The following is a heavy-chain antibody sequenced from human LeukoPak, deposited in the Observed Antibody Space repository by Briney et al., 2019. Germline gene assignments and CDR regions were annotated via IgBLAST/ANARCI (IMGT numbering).Heavy chain of an antibody. J-gene: IGHJ5*02. CDR1: GYTFTGYY. V-gene: IGHV1-18*04. Sequence: ASVKVSCKASGYTFTGYYMHWVRQAPGQGLEWMGWISAYNGNTNYAQKLQGRVTMTTDTSTSTAYMELRSLRSDDTAVYYCARDPEDIVVVPAAISNWFDPWGQGTLVTVSS. D-gene: IGHD2-2*01. CDR3: ARDPEDIVVVPAAISNWFDP. CDR2: ISAYNGNT.